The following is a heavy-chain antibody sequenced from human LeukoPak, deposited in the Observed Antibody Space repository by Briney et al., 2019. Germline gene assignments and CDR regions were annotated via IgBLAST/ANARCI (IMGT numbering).Heavy chain of an antibody. Sequence: GGSLRLSCAASGFNFASNWMHWVRQTPGKGLMWVSRINSGGSGTSYADSVEGRFTISRDNAKNTLYLQMKNLRAEDTAVYYCAREPTASSGCLDYWGQGTLVTVSS. J-gene: IGHJ4*02. V-gene: IGHV3-74*01. D-gene: IGHD6-19*01. CDR1: GFNFASNW. CDR2: INSGGSGT. CDR3: AREPTASSGCLDY.